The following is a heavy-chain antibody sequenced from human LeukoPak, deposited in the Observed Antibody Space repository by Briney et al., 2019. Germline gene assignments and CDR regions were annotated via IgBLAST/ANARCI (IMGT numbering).Heavy chain of an antibody. V-gene: IGHV4-59*01. J-gene: IGHJ3*02. CDR2: IHYTGTT. Sequence: MPSETLSLTCTVSSGPIRNYYWRWIRQAPRKGLEGIGYIHYTGTTNYIPSLKSRVTLSLDTSQNQLSLKLNSVTAADAAVYYCAAQHQLVNTFDIWGQGTIISVSS. CDR3: AAQHQLVNTFDI. D-gene: IGHD6-13*01. CDR1: SGPIRNYY.